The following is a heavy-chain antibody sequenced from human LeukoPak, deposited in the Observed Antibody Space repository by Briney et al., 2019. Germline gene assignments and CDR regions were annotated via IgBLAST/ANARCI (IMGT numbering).Heavy chain of an antibody. V-gene: IGHV5-51*01. Sequence: KFGGSLKISCKGSGYIFTSYWIGWVRQMPGKGLEWMGIIYPGDSDTGYSPSFQGQVTISVDKSISTAYLQWSSLKASDTAMYYCARLYCSGRDCYFDYWGQGTLVTVSS. CDR1: GYIFTSYW. J-gene: IGHJ4*02. CDR2: IYPGDSDT. D-gene: IGHD2-15*01. CDR3: ARLYCSGRDCYFDY.